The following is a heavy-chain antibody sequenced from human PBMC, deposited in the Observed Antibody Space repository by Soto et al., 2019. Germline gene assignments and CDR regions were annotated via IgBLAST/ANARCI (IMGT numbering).Heavy chain of an antibody. CDR3: AKDLEVVGANRWGYDS. J-gene: IGHJ5*01. V-gene: IGHV4-34*01. D-gene: IGHD1-26*01. CDR1: GGSFSGYY. CDR2: INHSGST. Sequence: SYTLTLTCAFSGGSFSGYYWSWIRQPPGKGLEWIGEINHSGSTNYNPSLKSRVTISVDTSKNSVSLQMNTLRAEDTAVYYCAKDLEVVGANRWGYDSWGQGTLVTVSS.